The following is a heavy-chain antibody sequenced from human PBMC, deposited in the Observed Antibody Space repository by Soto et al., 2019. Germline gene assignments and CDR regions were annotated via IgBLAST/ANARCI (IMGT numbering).Heavy chain of an antibody. CDR3: ASSPAYGSSWYGIPPDLSHGMDV. CDR2: IDPRGGIT. V-gene: IGHV1-46*01. J-gene: IGHJ6*02. D-gene: IGHD6-13*01. Sequence: ASVKVSCKASGYTFTSYYIHWVRQAPGQGLEWMGIIDPRGGITTYAQKFQGRLTMTGDTSTSTVYMELSSLTSEDTAMYHCASSPAYGSSWYGIPPDLSHGMDVWGQGTTVTVSS. CDR1: GYTFTSYY.